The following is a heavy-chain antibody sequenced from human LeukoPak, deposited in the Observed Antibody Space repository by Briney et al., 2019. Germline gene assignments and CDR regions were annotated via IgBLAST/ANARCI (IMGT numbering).Heavy chain of an antibody. CDR1: GGSISSYY. D-gene: IGHD6-19*01. J-gene: IGHJ4*02. Sequence: SETLSLTCTVSGGSISSYYWSWIRQPPGKGLEWIGYIYYSGSTNYNPSLKSRVTISVDTSKNQFSRKLSSVTAADTAVYYCARAIAVAGITYYFDYWGQGTLVTVSS. CDR2: IYYSGST. CDR3: ARAIAVAGITYYFDY. V-gene: IGHV4-59*01.